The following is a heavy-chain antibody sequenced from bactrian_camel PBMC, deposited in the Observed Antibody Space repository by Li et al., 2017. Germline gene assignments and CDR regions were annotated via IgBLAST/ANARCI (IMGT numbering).Heavy chain of an antibody. Sequence: HVQLVESGGGSVQAGESLRLSCAASGYTYSSYCMGWFRQAPGKQREGVAVIYTNGSTHYARSVAGRFTISKDNAKNTLYLQMNSLKPEDTAMYYCAAEAREDWNCRLGRTLGANFWGQGTQVTVS. CDR3: AAEAREDWNCRLGRTLGANF. CDR1: GYTYSSYC. CDR2: IYTNGST. D-gene: IGHD1*01. V-gene: IGHV3S53*01. J-gene: IGHJ4*01.